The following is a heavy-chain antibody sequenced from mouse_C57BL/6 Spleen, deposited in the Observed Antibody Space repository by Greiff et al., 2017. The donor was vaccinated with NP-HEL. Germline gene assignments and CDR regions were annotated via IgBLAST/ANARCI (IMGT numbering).Heavy chain of an antibody. D-gene: IGHD2-4*01. V-gene: IGHV1-69*01. CDR2: IDPSDSYT. CDR3: ARGNDYDVESGYFDY. CDR1: GYTFTSYW. Sequence: QVQLQQSGAELVMPGASVKLSCKASGYTFTSYWMHWVKQRPGQGLEWIGEIDPSDSYTNYNQKFKGKSTLTVDKSSSTAYMQLSSLTSEDSAVYYCARGNDYDVESGYFDYWGQGTTLTVSS. J-gene: IGHJ2*01.